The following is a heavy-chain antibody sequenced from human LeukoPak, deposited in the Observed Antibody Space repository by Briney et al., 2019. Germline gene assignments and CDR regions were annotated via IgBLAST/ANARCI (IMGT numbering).Heavy chain of an antibody. V-gene: IGHV3-15*01. CDR1: GFTFGDYA. J-gene: IGHJ4*02. CDR3: TTDQYDYVWGSKGY. D-gene: IGHD3-16*01. CDR2: IKSKTDGATT. Sequence: PGRSLRLSCSASGFTFGDYALSWVRQAPGKGLEWVGRIKSKTDGATTDYAAPVKGRFTISRDDSKNTLYLQMNSLKTEDTAVYYCTTDQYDYVWGSKGYWGQGTLVTVSS.